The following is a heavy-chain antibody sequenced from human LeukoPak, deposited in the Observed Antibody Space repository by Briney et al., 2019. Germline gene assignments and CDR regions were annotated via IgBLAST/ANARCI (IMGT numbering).Heavy chain of an antibody. CDR3: ARDQYDSVWGSYRPYFDF. Sequence: GASVKVSCKASGYTFSSYGISWVRQAPGQGLEWMGSISPYTGDTKYAERLQVRVIMTTDTSTRTAYMELRSLTSDDTAVFYCARDQYDSVWGSYRPYFDFWGQGTLVTVSS. CDR1: GYTFSSYG. J-gene: IGHJ4*02. D-gene: IGHD3-16*02. V-gene: IGHV1-18*04. CDR2: ISPYTGDT.